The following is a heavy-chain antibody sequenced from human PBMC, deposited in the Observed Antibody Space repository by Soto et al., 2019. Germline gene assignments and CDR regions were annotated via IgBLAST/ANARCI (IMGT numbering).Heavy chain of an antibody. V-gene: IGHV3-53*04. D-gene: IGHD2-15*01. CDR2: IYSGGST. Sequence: EVQLVESGGGLVQPGGSLRLSCAASGFTVSSNYMSWVRQAPGKGLEWVSVIYSGGSTYYADSVKGRFTISSHNSKNTLYLQMNSLRAEDTAVYYCASSPPWSRTGDYWGQGTLVTVSS. CDR3: ASSPPWSRTGDY. J-gene: IGHJ4*02. CDR1: GFTVSSNY.